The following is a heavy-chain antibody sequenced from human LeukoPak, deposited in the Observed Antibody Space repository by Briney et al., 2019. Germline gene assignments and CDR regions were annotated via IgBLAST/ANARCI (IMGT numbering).Heavy chain of an antibody. CDR2: INPNSGGT. J-gene: IGHJ4*02. CDR3: ARDTSYSSSWYYFDY. CDR1: GYTXTGYY. V-gene: IGHV1-2*02. Sequence: ASVKVSCKASGYTXTGYYMHGVRQAPGQGLEWMGWINPNSGGTNYAQKFQGRVTMTRDTSISTAYMELSRLRSDDTAVYYCARDTSYSSSWYYFDYWGQGTLVTVSS. D-gene: IGHD6-13*01.